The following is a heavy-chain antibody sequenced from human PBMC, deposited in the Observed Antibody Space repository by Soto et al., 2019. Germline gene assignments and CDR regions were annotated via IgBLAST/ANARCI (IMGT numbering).Heavy chain of an antibody. V-gene: IGHV1-69*12. CDR1: GGTFSSYA. Sequence: QVQLVQYGAEVKKPGSSVKVSCKASGGTFSSYAISWVRQAPGQGLEWMGGIIPIFGTANYAQKFQGRVTITADESTSTAYMELSSLRSEDTAVYYCARARGGSSSWYGYFDYWGQGTLVTVSS. J-gene: IGHJ4*02. D-gene: IGHD6-13*01. CDR2: IIPIFGTA. CDR3: ARARGGSSSWYGYFDY.